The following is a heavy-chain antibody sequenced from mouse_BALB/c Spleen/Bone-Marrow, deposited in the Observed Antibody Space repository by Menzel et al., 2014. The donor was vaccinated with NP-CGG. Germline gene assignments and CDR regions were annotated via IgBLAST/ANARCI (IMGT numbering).Heavy chain of an antibody. Sequence: LQQSGAELVKPGASVKMSCKASGYTFTSYNMHWVKQTPGQGLEWIGAIYPGNGDTSYNQKFKGKATLTADKSSSTAHMLLSSLTSEDSAVFYCARNHHVYYYALEYGGQGTAVTVSS. J-gene: IGHJ4*01. V-gene: IGHV1-12*01. CDR3: ARNHHVYYYALEY. CDR2: IYPGNGDT. CDR1: GYTFTSYN.